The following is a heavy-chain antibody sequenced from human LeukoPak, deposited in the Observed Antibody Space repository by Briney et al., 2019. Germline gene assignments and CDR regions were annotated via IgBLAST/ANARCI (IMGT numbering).Heavy chain of an antibody. D-gene: IGHD3-10*01. CDR2: IKSKTDGETT. Sequence: GGSLRLSCVDSGFTFTNAWMSWVRQAPGKGLEWIGRIKSKTDGETTNYAEPVRGRFTISRDDFKSAVYLQMNSLKIEDTAVYYCTTDLGTYYHGSQRLIPIDYWGQGTLVTVSS. J-gene: IGHJ4*02. CDR3: TTDLGTYYHGSQRLIPIDY. CDR1: GFTFTNAW. V-gene: IGHV3-15*01.